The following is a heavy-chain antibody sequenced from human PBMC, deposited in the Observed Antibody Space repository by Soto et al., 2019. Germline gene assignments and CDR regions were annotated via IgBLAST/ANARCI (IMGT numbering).Heavy chain of an antibody. V-gene: IGHV1-18*01. Sequence: QVQLVQSGAEVKTPGASVKVSCKTFGYTFIKYGISWVRQAPGQGLEWMGWISGYNGNSNYAQNVQGRVTMTTDTSTNTAYLELRSLRSDDTAVYYCARSPRIFTTVTGIRDFDFWGQGTLVTVS. CDR3: ARSPRIFTTVTGIRDFDF. CDR1: GYTFIKYG. CDR2: ISGYNGNS. J-gene: IGHJ4*01. D-gene: IGHD6-19*01.